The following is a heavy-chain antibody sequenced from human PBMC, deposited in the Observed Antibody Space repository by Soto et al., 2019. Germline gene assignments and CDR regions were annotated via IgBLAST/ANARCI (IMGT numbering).Heavy chain of an antibody. D-gene: IGHD2-15*01. CDR3: ASGSGGSLYYYYYMDV. CDR1: GYTFTSYD. J-gene: IGHJ6*03. Sequence: ASVKVSCKASGYTFTSYDINWVRQATGQGLEWMGWMNPNSGNTGYAQKFQGRVTMTRNTSISTAYMELSSLRSEDTAVYYCASGSGGSLYYYYYMDVWGKGTTVNVSS. V-gene: IGHV1-8*01. CDR2: MNPNSGNT.